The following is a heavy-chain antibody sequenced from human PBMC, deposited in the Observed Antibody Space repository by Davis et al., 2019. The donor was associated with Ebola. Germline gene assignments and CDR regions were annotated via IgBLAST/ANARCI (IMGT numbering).Heavy chain of an antibody. CDR2: IYYSGST. J-gene: IGHJ6*04. Sequence: MLSETLSPTCTVSGGSISGYYWSWIRQLPGKGLEWIGYIYYSGSTNQNPSLKSRVTISVDTSKNQFSLKLSSVTAADTAMYYCARDRSYYASGSYYVWGKGTTVTVSS. CDR3: ARDRSYYASGSYYV. D-gene: IGHD3-10*01. V-gene: IGHV4-59*01. CDR1: GGSISGYY.